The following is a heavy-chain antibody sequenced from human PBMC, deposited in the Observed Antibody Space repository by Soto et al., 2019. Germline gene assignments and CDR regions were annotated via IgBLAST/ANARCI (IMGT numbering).Heavy chain of an antibody. Sequence: EVQLVESGGGLVQPGRSLRLSCAASGFTFDDYAMHWVRQAPGKGLEWVSGISWNSGSIGYADSVKGRFTISRDNAKNSLYLQMNSLRAEDTALYYCAKGRTTVTTFYFDYWGQGTLVTFSS. V-gene: IGHV3-9*01. D-gene: IGHD4-17*01. CDR2: ISWNSGSI. J-gene: IGHJ4*02. CDR1: GFTFDDYA. CDR3: AKGRTTVTTFYFDY.